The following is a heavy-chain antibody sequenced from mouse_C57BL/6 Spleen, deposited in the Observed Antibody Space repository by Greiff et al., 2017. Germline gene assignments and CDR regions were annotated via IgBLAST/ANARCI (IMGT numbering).Heavy chain of an antibody. CDR3: ARGAYYGNFDY. D-gene: IGHD2-10*01. Sequence: ESGPGLVKPSQSLSLTCSVTGYSITSGYYWNWIRQFPGNKLEWMGYISYDGSNNYNPSLKNRISITRDTSKNQFFLKLNSVTTEDTATYYCARGAYYGNFDYWGQGTTRTVSS. CDR1: GYSITSGYY. V-gene: IGHV3-6*01. J-gene: IGHJ2*01. CDR2: ISYDGSN.